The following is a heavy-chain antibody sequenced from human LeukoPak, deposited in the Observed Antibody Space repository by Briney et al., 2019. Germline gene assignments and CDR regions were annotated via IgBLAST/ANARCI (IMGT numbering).Heavy chain of an antibody. Sequence: GGSLRLSCAASGVTLSPYGMHWVRQAPGKGLEWVAVISYEGGTQHYADSVKGRFIISRDNPRNTLYLQMSSLRAEDSAVYYCAKRGGYETMAAFDYWGQGTLVTVSS. D-gene: IGHD3-10*01. J-gene: IGHJ4*02. CDR3: AKRGGYETMAAFDY. CDR1: GVTLSPYG. V-gene: IGHV3-30*18. CDR2: ISYEGGTQ.